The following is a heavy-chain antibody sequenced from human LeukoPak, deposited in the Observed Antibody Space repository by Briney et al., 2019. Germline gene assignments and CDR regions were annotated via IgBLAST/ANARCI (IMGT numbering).Heavy chain of an antibody. V-gene: IGHV1-2*02. CDR1: GYTFTGYY. CDR2: INPNSGGT. Sequence: GASVKVSCKASGYTFTGYYMHWVRQAPGQGLEWMGWINPNSGGTNYAQKFQGRVTMTRDTSISTVYMELSRLRSDDTAVYYCARDHNELTGVCFHYWGREPWSPSPQ. D-gene: IGHD7-27*01. J-gene: IGHJ4*02. CDR3: ARDHNELTGVCFHY.